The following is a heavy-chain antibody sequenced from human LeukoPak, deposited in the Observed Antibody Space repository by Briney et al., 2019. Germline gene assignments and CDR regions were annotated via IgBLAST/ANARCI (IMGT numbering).Heavy chain of an antibody. CDR2: ISAYNGNT. J-gene: IGHJ6*02. CDR1: GYTFTGYG. V-gene: IGHV1-18*01. CDR3: ARDKYCSGGSCYSDYYYYYGMDV. D-gene: IGHD2-15*01. Sequence: GASVKVSCKASGYTFTGYGISWVRQAPGQRLEWMGWISAYNGNTNYAQKLQGRVTMTTDTSTSTAYMELRSLRSDDTAVYYCARDKYCSGGSCYSDYYYYYGMDVWGQGTTVTVSS.